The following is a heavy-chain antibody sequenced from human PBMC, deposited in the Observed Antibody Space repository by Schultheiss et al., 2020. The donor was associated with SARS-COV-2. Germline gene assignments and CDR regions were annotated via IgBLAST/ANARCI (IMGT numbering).Heavy chain of an antibody. Sequence: ASVKVSCKASGYTFTSYGISWVRQAPGQGLEWMGWSSAYNGNTNYAQKLQGRVTMTTDTSTSTAYMELRSLRSDDTAVYYCARDLGLAVAPRSDYWGQGTLVTVSS. CDR1: GYTFTSYG. J-gene: IGHJ4*02. CDR3: ARDLGLAVAPRSDY. V-gene: IGHV1-18*01. D-gene: IGHD6-19*01. CDR2: SSAYNGNT.